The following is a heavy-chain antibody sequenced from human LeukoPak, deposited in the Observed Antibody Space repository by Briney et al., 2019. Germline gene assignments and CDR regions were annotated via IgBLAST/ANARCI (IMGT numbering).Heavy chain of an antibody. J-gene: IGHJ4*02. CDR2: IRYDGSNK. D-gene: IGHD1-26*01. Sequence: PGGSLRLSCAASGFTFSSYGMHWVRQAPGKGLEWVAFIRYDGSNKYYADSVKGRFTISRDSSKNTLYLQMNSLRAEDTAVYYCASGSGYWEPFDYWGQGTLVTVSS. CDR1: GFTFSSYG. CDR3: ASGSGYWEPFDY. V-gene: IGHV3-30*02.